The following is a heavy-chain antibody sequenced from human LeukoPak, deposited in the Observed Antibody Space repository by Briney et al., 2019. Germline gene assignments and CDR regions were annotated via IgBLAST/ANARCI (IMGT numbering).Heavy chain of an antibody. V-gene: IGHV1-24*01. CDR1: GYTLTELS. CDR2: FDPKDGDT. J-gene: IGHJ4*02. Sequence: ASVKVSCKVSGYTLTELSVHWVRQAPGKGLEWMGNFDPKDGDTIYAQRFQGRVTMTEDTSTHTAYMELSSLRSEDTAVYYCAREGILSDYWGQGTLVTVSS. CDR3: AREGILSDY. D-gene: IGHD2/OR15-2a*01.